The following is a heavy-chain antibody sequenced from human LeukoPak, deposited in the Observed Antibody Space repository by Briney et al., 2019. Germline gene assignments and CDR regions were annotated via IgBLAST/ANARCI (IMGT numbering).Heavy chain of an antibody. CDR1: GFTFSSYS. D-gene: IGHD3-10*01. J-gene: IGHJ6*02. V-gene: IGHV3-21*01. CDR2: ISSSSSYI. Sequence: GGSLRLSCAASGFTFSSYSMNWVRQAPGKGLEWVSSISSSSSYIYYADSVKGRFTISRDNAKNSLCLQMNSLRAEDTAVYYCARAGRRGYGMDVWGQGTTVTVSS. CDR3: ARAGRRGYGMDV.